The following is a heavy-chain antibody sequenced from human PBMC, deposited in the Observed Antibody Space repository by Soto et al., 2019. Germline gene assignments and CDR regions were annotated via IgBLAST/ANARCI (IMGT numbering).Heavy chain of an antibody. V-gene: IGHV1-46*01. CDR1: GYTFTRFS. D-gene: IGHD2-15*01. CDR2: INPSGGST. J-gene: IGHJ6*02. Sequence: ASVKVSCKASGYTFTRFSMHWVRQAPGQGLEWMGIINPSGGSTTYAQKFQGRVTMTRDTSTSTVFMDLRSLRSEDTAVYYCAKYRGRAIVVVEAAKFNGMHVWGQGTTVTAP. CDR3: AKYRGRAIVVVEAAKFNGMHV.